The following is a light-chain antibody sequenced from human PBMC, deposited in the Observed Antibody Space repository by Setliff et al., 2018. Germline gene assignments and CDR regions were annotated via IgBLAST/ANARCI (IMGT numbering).Light chain of an antibody. CDR1: QSVSNKY. CDR2: DAS. J-gene: IGKJ2*01. V-gene: IGKV3D-20*01. CDR3: QQYGSSPHT. Sequence: EIVLTQSPGTLSLSPGERATLSCRASQSVSNKYLAWYQQKPGLAPRLLIYDASSRAAGIPDRFGGSGSGTDFTLTISRQEPEDFAVYYCQQYGSSPHTFGQGTKVDIK.